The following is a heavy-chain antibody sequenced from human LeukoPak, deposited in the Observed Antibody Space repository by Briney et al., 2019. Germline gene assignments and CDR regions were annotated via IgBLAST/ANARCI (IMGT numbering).Heavy chain of an antibody. CDR2: IYYSGST. V-gene: IGHV4-39*01. Sequence: PSETLSLTCSVSGGSLSSYYWGWIRQPPGKGLEWIGSIYYSGSTYYNPSLKSRVTISVDTSKNQFSLKLSSVTAADTAVYYCARHLGYSYYYYYGMDVWGQGTTVTVSS. J-gene: IGHJ6*02. D-gene: IGHD2-21*01. CDR3: ARHLGYSYYYYYGMDV. CDR1: GGSLSSYY.